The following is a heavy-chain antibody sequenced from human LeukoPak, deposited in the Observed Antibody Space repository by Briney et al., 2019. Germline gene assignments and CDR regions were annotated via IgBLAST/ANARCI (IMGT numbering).Heavy chain of an antibody. J-gene: IGHJ5*01. D-gene: IGHD3-10*01. CDR1: GYTFTSYG. CDR2: ISAYNGNT. CDR3: VRVAMIRGVVFKNWFDS. V-gene: IGHV1-18*01. Sequence: VASVKVSCKASGYTFTSYGISWVRQAPGQGLEWMGWISAYNGNTNYAQKLQGRVTMTTDTSTSTAYMELRSLRSDDTAVYYCVRVAMIRGVVFKNWFDSWGQGSLVTVSS.